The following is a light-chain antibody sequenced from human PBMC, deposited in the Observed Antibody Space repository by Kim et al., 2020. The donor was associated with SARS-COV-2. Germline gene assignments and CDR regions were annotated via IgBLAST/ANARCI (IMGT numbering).Light chain of an antibody. V-gene: IGLV3-1*01. J-gene: IGLJ2*01. CDR2: QDT. CDR1: TLEYQF. Sequence: SYELTQPPSVSVSPVQTASISWSGDTLEYQFSSWYQQKPGQSPVLVIYQDTNRPSGVPERFSGSKSGNTATLTICGTQVMDEADYYCQAWDSDSNVVFGGGTKVTVL. CDR3: QAWDSDSNVV.